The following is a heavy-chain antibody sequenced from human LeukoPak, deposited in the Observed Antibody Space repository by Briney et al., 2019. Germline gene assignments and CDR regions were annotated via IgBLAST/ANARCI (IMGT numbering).Heavy chain of an antibody. Sequence: PGGSLRLSCAASGFTFSSYGMHWVRQAPGKGLEWVAVIWYDGSNKYYADSVKGRFTISRDNSKNTLYLQMNSLRAEDTAVYYCARDLDDFWPPAAEYYGMDVWGQGTTVTVSS. CDR3: ARDLDDFWPPAAEYYGMDV. D-gene: IGHD3-3*01. CDR2: IWYDGSNK. J-gene: IGHJ6*02. V-gene: IGHV3-33*01. CDR1: GFTFSSYG.